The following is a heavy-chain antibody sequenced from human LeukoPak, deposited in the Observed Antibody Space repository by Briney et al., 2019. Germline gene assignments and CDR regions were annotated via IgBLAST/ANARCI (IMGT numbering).Heavy chain of an antibody. CDR2: IYHSGST. CDR1: GYSISSDYY. V-gene: IGHV4-38-2*01. Sequence: SETLSLTCDVSGYSISSDYYRGWIRQPPGKGLEWIGSIYHSGSTYYNTSLKSRITISANTSKNQFFLKLSSVTAADTAVYYCARSPAYWGQGTLVTVSS. CDR3: ARSPAY. J-gene: IGHJ4*02.